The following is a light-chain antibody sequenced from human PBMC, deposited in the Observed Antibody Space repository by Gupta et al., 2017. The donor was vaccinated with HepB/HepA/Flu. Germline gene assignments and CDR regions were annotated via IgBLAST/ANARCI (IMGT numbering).Light chain of an antibody. CDR1: KLGDKY. CDR2: QDS. J-gene: IGLJ2*01. CDR3: QAWDSSTVV. V-gene: IGLV3-1*01. Sequence: SYALTPQPSASMSPGQPASIPCPGGKLGDKYACWYQQKPGQSPVLVIYQDSKPPSGIPERFSGSNAGNTATLTISGTQAMDEADYYCQAWDSSTVVFGGGTKLTVL.